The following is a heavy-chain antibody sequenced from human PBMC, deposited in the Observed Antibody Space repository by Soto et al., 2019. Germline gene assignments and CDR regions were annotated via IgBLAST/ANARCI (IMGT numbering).Heavy chain of an antibody. CDR1: GGSISSCC. CDR3: ARVGLLWFGELLGWFDP. J-gene: IGHJ5*02. Sequence: SETLSLTWTVSGGSISSCCWSWIRQPPGKGLEWIGYIYYSGSTNYNPSLKSRVTISVDTSKNQFSLKLSSVTAADTAVYYCARVGLLWFGELLGWFDPWGQGTLVTVSS. D-gene: IGHD3-10*01. CDR2: IYYSGST. V-gene: IGHV4-59*01.